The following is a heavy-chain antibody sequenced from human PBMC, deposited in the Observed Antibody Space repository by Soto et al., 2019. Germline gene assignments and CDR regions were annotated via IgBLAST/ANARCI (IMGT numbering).Heavy chain of an antibody. CDR1: GFTFSIYG. CDR2: IWDDGSNK. CDR3: ERGDYGDCNIDY. J-gene: IGHJ4*02. V-gene: IGHV3-33*01. D-gene: IGHD4-17*01. Sequence: QVQLVESGGGVVQPGRSLRLSCAASGFTFSIYGMNWVRQAPGKGLELVAVIWDDGSNKYYADSVKGRFTTSRDNSKNALYLQMNSRRAEDTAVDYCERGDYGDCNIDYWGQGTMVTVSS.